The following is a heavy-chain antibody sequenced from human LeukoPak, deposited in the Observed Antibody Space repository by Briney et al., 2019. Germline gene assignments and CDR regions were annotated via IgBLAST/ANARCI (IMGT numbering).Heavy chain of an antibody. J-gene: IGHJ4*02. Sequence: GESLKISCKGSGYTFTSYWFSWVRQMPGKGLEWMGKIDPSDSYTSYSPSFQGHVTISADKSISAAFLQRSSLKASDTAMYYCARHSHYDFWSGYLDYWGQGTLVTVSS. D-gene: IGHD3-3*01. CDR2: IDPSDSYT. V-gene: IGHV5-10-1*01. CDR1: GYTFTSYW. CDR3: ARHSHYDFWSGYLDY.